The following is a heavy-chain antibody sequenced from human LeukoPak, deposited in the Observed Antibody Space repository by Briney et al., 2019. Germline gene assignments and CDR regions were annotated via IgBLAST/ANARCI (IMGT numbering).Heavy chain of an antibody. CDR1: GFNFSCHA. J-gene: IGHJ4*02. Sequence: GGALRLSCSASGFNFSCHAISWVRQAPGRGVEWVSAFSCSRGITYYAKSVKGRVTISRDNSKNTQYLQMKSLRAEDTAVYYCAKSLRTYSSDWNEYYFDYWGQGTLVTVSS. D-gene: IGHD6-19*01. V-gene: IGHV3-23*01. CDR3: AKSLRTYSSDWNEYYFDY. CDR2: FSCSRGIT.